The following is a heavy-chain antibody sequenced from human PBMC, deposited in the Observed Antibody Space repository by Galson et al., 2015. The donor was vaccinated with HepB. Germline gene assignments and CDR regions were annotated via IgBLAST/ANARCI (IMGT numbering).Heavy chain of an antibody. CDR3: ARGGSSWYNYYGMDV. J-gene: IGHJ6*02. V-gene: IGHV5-10-1*01. CDR1: GYSFTSYW. D-gene: IGHD6-13*01. Sequence: QSGAEVKKPGESLRISCKGSGYSFTSYWISWVRQMPGKGLEWMGRIDPSDSYTNYSPSFQGHVTISADKSISTAYLQWSSLKASDTAMYYCARGGSSWYNYYGMDVWGQGTTVTVSS. CDR2: IDPSDSYT.